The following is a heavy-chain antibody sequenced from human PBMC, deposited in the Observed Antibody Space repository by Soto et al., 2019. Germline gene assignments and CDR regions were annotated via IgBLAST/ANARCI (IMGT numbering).Heavy chain of an antibody. J-gene: IGHJ4*02. CDR3: ARDQTRAGPPTIDS. Sequence: GGSLRLSCAASGFTFSSYAMSWVRQAPGKGLEWVSAISGSGGSTYYADSVKGRFTISRDNSKNTLYLQMNSLRAEDTAVYYCARDQTRAGPPTIDSWGQGTLVTVSS. D-gene: IGHD5-12*01. CDR1: GFTFSSYA. CDR2: ISGSGGST. V-gene: IGHV3-23*01.